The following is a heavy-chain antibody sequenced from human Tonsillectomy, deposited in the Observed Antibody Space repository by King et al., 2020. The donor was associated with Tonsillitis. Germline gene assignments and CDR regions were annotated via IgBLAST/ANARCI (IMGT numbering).Heavy chain of an antibody. J-gene: IGHJ4*02. CDR3: AKDSTSEGDYFDY. D-gene: IGHD3-16*01. CDR1: GFTFNSYG. V-gene: IGHV3-30*02. Sequence: VQLVESGGGVVQPGGSLRLSCAASGFTFNSYGMHWVRQAPGKGLEWVAIIRYDGSNEYYADSVKGRFTLSRDNSKNTLYLQMNSLRAEDTALYYCAKDSTSEGDYFDYWGQGTLVTVSS. CDR2: IRYDGSNE.